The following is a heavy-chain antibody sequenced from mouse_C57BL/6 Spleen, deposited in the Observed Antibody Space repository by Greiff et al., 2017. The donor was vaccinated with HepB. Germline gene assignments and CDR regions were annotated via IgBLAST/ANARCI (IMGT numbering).Heavy chain of an antibody. CDR3: ARGDGQAMDY. CDR1: GYTFTSYW. V-gene: IGHV1-61*01. Sequence: VQLQQSGAELVRPGSSVKLSCKASGYTFTSYWMEWVKQRPGQGLEWIGNIYPSDSETHYNQKFKDKATLTVDKSSSTAYMQLSSLTSEDSAVYYCARGDGQAMDYWGQGTSVTVSS. J-gene: IGHJ4*01. CDR2: IYPSDSET. D-gene: IGHD3-1*01.